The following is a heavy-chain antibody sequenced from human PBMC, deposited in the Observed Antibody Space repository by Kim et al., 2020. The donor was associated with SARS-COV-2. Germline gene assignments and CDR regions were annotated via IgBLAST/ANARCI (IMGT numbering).Heavy chain of an antibody. CDR1: GGSISSGGYY. J-gene: IGHJ4*02. Sequence: SETLSLTCTVSGGSISSGGYYWSWIRQHPGKGLEWIGYIYYSGSTYYNPSLKSRVTISVDTSKNQFSLKLSSVTAADTAVYYCARVREDYDYVWGSYRPFDYWGQGTLVTVSS. CDR3: ARVREDYDYVWGSYRPFDY. D-gene: IGHD3-16*02. V-gene: IGHV4-31*03. CDR2: IYYSGST.